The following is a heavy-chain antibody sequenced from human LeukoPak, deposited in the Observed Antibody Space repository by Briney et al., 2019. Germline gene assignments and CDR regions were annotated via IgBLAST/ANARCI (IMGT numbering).Heavy chain of an antibody. CDR2: IYYSGST. CDR1: GGSISSYY. Sequence: SETLFLTCTVSGGSISSYYWSWIRQPPGKGLEWIGYIYYSGSTNYNPSLKSRVTISVDTSKNQFSLKLSSVTAADTAVYYCARLTVSYDAFDIWGQGTMVTVSS. V-gene: IGHV4-59*08. J-gene: IGHJ3*02. D-gene: IGHD4-11*01. CDR3: ARLTVSYDAFDI.